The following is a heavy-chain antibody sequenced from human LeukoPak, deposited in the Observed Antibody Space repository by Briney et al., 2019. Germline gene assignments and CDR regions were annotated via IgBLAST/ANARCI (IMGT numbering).Heavy chain of an antibody. D-gene: IGHD3-10*01. J-gene: IGHJ4*02. CDR3: ARLLWFGELSLSYYFDY. Sequence: SETLSLTCTVSGGSISSYYWSWLRQPPGKGLEWIGYIYYSGSTNYNPSLKSRVTISVDTSKNQFSLKLSSVTAADTAVYYCARLLWFGELSLSYYFDYWGQGTLVTVSS. CDR2: IYYSGST. V-gene: IGHV4-59*08. CDR1: GGSISSYY.